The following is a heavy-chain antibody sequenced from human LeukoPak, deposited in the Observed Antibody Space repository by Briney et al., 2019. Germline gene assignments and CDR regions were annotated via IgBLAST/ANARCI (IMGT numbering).Heavy chain of an antibody. CDR3: ARDPIAAAGTSYYYYYMDV. CDR1: GYTFTSYG. V-gene: IGHV1-18*03. Sequence: GASVKVSCKASGYTFTSYGISWVRQAPGQGLEWMGWISAYNGNTNYAQKLQGRVTMTTDTSTSTAYMELRSLRSDDMAVYYCARDPIAAAGTSYYYYYMDVWGKGTTVTVSS. J-gene: IGHJ6*03. CDR2: ISAYNGNT. D-gene: IGHD6-13*01.